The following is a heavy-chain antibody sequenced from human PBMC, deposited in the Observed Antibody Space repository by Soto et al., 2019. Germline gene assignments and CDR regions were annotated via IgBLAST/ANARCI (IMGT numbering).Heavy chain of an antibody. CDR2: IWYDGSNK. CDR1: GFTFSSHG. V-gene: IGHV3-33*01. Sequence: QVQLVESGGGVVQPGMSLRFSCTASGFTFSSHGMHWVRQAPDKGLEWVAVIWYDGSNKYYADSVKGRFTISRDNSNNMLYVEMNSLRVEDTAVYYCARWWNGKFADNWCQGTLVTVSS. CDR3: ARWWNGKFADN. D-gene: IGHD2-15*01. J-gene: IGHJ4*02.